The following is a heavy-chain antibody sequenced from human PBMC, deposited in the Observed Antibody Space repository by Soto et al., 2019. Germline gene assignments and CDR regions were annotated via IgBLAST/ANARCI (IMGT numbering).Heavy chain of an antibody. J-gene: IGHJ4*02. Sequence: GASVKVSCKASGYTFNNYYIHWVRQAPGQGLEWMAIINPSGGSTSYAQRFQGRVTMTRDTSTITVYMDLSSLRSEDTAVYYCASALTYYSPFDYWGQGTLVTVSS. CDR3: ASALTYYSPFDY. CDR1: GYTFNNYY. D-gene: IGHD3-22*01. V-gene: IGHV1-46*02. CDR2: INPSGGST.